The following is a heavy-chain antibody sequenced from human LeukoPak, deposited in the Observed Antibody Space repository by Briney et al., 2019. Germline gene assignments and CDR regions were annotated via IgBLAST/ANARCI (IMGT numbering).Heavy chain of an antibody. CDR2: INPNSGGT. CDR1: GYTFTCYY. CDR3: ARGCSGGSCYSYYYYYMDV. J-gene: IGHJ6*03. D-gene: IGHD2-15*01. Sequence: GASVKVSCKASGYTFTCYYMHWVRQAPGQGLEWMGWINPNSGGTNYAQKFQGRVTMTRDTSISTAYMELSRLRSDDTAVYYCARGCSGGSCYSYYYYYMDVWGKGTTVTVSS. V-gene: IGHV1-2*02.